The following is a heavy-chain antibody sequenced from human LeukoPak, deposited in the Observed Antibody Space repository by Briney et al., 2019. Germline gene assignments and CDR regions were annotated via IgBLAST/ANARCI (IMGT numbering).Heavy chain of an antibody. CDR2: IKQDGSEK. CDR1: GFTFSSYW. Sequence: GGSLRHSCAASGFTFSSYWVSWVRQAPGKGLEWVANIKQDGSEKYYVDSVKGRFTISRDNAKNSLYLQMNSLRAEDTAVYYCARDPLGYCSSTSCYWERYFDYWGQGTLVTVSS. CDR3: ARDPLGYCSSTSCYWERYFDY. J-gene: IGHJ4*02. V-gene: IGHV3-7*01. D-gene: IGHD2-2*01.